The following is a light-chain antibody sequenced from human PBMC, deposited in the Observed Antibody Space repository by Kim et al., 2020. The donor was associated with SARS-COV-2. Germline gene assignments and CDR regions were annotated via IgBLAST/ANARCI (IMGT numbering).Light chain of an antibody. J-gene: IGLJ3*02. CDR1: SGSMPSNY. V-gene: IGLV6-57*03. CDR2: EDN. Sequence: VPTSDTRISGSMPSNYVQGYQQRPGSAPTTVIYEDNQRPSGVPDRFSGSIDSSSNSASLTISGLKTEDEADYYCQSYDSSNHGSWVFGGGTQLTVL. CDR3: QSYDSSNHGSWV.